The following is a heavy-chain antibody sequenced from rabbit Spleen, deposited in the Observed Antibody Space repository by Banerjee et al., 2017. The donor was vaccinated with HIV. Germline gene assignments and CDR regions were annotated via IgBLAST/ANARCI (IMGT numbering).Heavy chain of an antibody. Sequence: QSLEESGGDLVKPGASLTLACTASGFSFSSNYWICWVRQAPGKGLEWIACVYLDSTSYYANWAKGRFTISKTSSTTVTLQMTSLTAADTATYFCARLFAYAGYAGSGVGDLDLWGQGTLVTVS. D-gene: IGHD4-2*01. J-gene: IGHJ3*01. CDR1: GFSFSSNYW. CDR2: VYLDSTS. CDR3: ARLFAYAGYAGSGVGDLDL. V-gene: IGHV1S40*01.